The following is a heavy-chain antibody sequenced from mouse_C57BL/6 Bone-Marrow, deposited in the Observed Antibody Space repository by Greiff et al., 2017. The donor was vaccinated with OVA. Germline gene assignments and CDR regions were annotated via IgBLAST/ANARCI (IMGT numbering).Heavy chain of an antibody. V-gene: IGHV1-64*01. J-gene: IGHJ3*01. CDR3: ARSMAAQATFAY. CDR1: GYTFTSYW. CDR2: IHPNSGST. Sequence: QVQLQQPGAELVKPGASVKLSCKASGYTFTSYWMHWVKQRPGHGLEWIGMIHPNSGSTNYNEKFKSKATLTVDKSSSTAYMQLSSLTSEDSAVYYCARSMAAQATFAYWGQGTLVTVSA. D-gene: IGHD3-2*02.